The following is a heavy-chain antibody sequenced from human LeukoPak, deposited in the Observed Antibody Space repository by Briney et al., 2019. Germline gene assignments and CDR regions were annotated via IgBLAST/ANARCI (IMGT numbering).Heavy chain of an antibody. J-gene: IGHJ4*02. CDR2: IYTSGST. D-gene: IGHD6-19*01. CDR1: GGSISSGSYY. CDR3: ARLTGYSSGWYKY. V-gene: IGHV4-61*02. Sequence: PSETLSLTCTVSGGSISSGSYYWSWIRQPAGKGLEWIGRIYTSGSTNYNPSLKSRVTISVDTSKNQFSLKLSSVTAADTAVYYCARLTGYSSGWYKYWGQGTLVTVSS.